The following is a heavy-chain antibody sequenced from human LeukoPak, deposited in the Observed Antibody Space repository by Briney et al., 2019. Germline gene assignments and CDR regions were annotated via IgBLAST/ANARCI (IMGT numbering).Heavy chain of an antibody. D-gene: IGHD6-19*01. J-gene: IGHJ4*02. CDR3: AREDVAGNFDY. V-gene: IGHV1-46*01. CDR2: INPSGGST. Sequence: ASVKVSCKASGYTFTSYYMHWVRQAPGQGLEWMGIINPSGGSTSYAQKFQGRVTITADESTSTAYMELSSLRSEDTAVYYCAREDVAGNFDYWGQGTLVTVSS. CDR1: GYTFTSYY.